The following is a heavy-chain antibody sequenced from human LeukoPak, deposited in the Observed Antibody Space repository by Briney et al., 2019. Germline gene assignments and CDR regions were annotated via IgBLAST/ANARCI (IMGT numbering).Heavy chain of an antibody. V-gene: IGHV4-59*01. CDR2: IYNSGNT. D-gene: IGHD6-13*01. CDR3: ARVVQSEYSSSRSDAFDI. J-gene: IGHJ3*02. Sequence: PSETLSLTCTVSGGPISSYYWSWIRQPPGKGLEWIGYIYNSGNTNYNPSLKSRVTISVDTSKNQFSLKLSSVTAADTAVYYCARVVQSEYSSSRSDAFDIWGQGTMVTVSS. CDR1: GGPISSYY.